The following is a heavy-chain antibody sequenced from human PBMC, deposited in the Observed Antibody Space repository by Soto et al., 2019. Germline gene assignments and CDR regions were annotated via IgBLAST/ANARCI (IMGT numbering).Heavy chain of an antibody. CDR2: IWYDGSNK. D-gene: IGHD3-10*01. J-gene: IGHJ4*02. CDR1: GFTFSRYG. V-gene: IGHV3-33*01. CDR3: ARSPDGSGSYYLDY. Sequence: PGGSLRLSCAASGFTFSRYGMHWVRQAPGKGLEWVAVIWYDGSNKYYADSVKGRFTISRDNSKNTLYLQMNSLRAEDTAVYYCARSPDGSGSYYLDYWGQGTLVTVSS.